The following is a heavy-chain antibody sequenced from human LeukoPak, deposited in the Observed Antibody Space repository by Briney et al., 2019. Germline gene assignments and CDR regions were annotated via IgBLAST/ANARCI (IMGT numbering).Heavy chain of an antibody. Sequence: GGSLRLSCAASGFTFDDYAMHWVRQAPGKGLEWVSGISWNSGSIGYADSVKGRFTISRDNAKNSLYLQMNSLRAEDTALYYCAKDRKASYDSSGRAFDYWGQGTLVTVSS. D-gene: IGHD3-22*01. CDR2: ISWNSGSI. V-gene: IGHV3-9*01. J-gene: IGHJ4*02. CDR3: AKDRKASYDSSGRAFDY. CDR1: GFTFDDYA.